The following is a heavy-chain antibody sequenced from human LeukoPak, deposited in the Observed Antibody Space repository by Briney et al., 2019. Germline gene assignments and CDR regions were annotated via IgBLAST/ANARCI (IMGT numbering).Heavy chain of an antibody. CDR3: ARTTYYYDSSGYYFSAFDT. J-gene: IGHJ3*02. CDR2: IYYSGST. Sequence: SETLSLTCTVSGGSISSYYWSWIRQPPGKGLEWIGYIYYSGSTNYNPSLKSRVTISVDTSKNQFSLKLSSVTAADTAVYYCARTTYYYDSSGYYFSAFDTWGQGTMATVSS. D-gene: IGHD3-22*01. CDR1: GGSISSYY. V-gene: IGHV4-59*01.